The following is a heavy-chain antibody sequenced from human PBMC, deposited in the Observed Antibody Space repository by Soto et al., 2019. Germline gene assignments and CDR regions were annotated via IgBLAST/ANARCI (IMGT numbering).Heavy chain of an antibody. CDR1: NGSISGFY. J-gene: IGHJ4*02. D-gene: IGHD1-26*01. CDR2: IHYSGRT. CDR3: VRVGVGIGNHFDS. V-gene: IGHV4-59*12. Sequence: SETLSLTCSVSNGSISGFYWTWIRQPPGKILEWVGYIHYSGRTDYNPSLTSRATMSVDTSKNQFSLNLKSITAADTAVYYCVRVGVGIGNHFDSWGRGTLVTVSS.